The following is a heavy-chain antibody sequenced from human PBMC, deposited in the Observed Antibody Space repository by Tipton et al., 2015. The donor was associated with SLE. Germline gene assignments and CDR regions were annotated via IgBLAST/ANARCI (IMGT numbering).Heavy chain of an antibody. D-gene: IGHD3-10*01. CDR2: SYLGGGT. CDR1: AFSVSAYH. V-gene: IGHV3-53*01. Sequence: SLRLSCAASAFSVSAYHMTWVRQAPGKGLEWVSVSYLGGGTDYADSVKGRFTVSRDSSENTVYLQMNTLRAEDTAVYYCARDRGMMVQGVSFDYWGQGTLVTVSS. CDR3: ARDRGMMVQGVSFDY. J-gene: IGHJ4*02.